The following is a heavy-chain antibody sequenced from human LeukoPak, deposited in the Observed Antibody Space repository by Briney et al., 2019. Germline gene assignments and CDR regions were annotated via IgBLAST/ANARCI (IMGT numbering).Heavy chain of an antibody. CDR2: ISYDGSNK. CDR1: GFTFSSYA. J-gene: IGHJ4*02. V-gene: IGHV3-30-3*01. CDR3: ARDGGSYDY. D-gene: IGHD1-26*01. Sequence: GRSLRLSCVASGFTFSSYAMHWVRQAPGKGLEWVAVISYDGSNKYYADSVKGRFTISRDNSKNTLYLQMNSLRAEDTAVYYCARDGGSYDYWGQGTLVTVSS.